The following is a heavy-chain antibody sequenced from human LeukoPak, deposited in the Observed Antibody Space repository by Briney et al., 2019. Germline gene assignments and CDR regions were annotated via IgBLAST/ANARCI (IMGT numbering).Heavy chain of an antibody. D-gene: IGHD6-13*01. Sequence: GGSLRLSCAASGFTVSSNYMSWVRQAPGKGLEWVSDIYSGGSTYYADSVKGRFTISRDNSKNTLYLQMNSLRAEDTAAYYCAKDLYRSRSIDSWGQGTLVTVSS. CDR1: GFTVSSNY. CDR2: IYSGGST. CDR3: AKDLYRSRSIDS. J-gene: IGHJ4*02. V-gene: IGHV3-53*05.